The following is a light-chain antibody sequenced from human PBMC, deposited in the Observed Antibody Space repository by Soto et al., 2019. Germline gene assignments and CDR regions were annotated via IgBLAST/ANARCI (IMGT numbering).Light chain of an antibody. CDR2: AAS. J-gene: IGKJ1*01. Sequence: DIQMTQSPSSLSASVGDRVTITCRASQSIVTYLNWYLQKPGKAPKLLIYAASNLQSGVPSRFSGSGSGTDFTLTISCLQPEDLTTYFCQQSYRTPPWTFGQGTKVEIK. V-gene: IGKV1-39*01. CDR1: QSIVTY. CDR3: QQSYRTPPWT.